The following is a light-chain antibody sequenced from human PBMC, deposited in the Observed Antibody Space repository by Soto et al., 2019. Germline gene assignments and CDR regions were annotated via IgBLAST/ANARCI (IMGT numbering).Light chain of an antibody. CDR2: EVS. V-gene: IGLV2-14*01. CDR3: SSFTSITTWV. Sequence: QSALTQPASVSGSPGQSITISCTGTSSDIGGYNYVSWFQQNPGKAPKLIIYEVSKRPATISNRFSGSKSGNTASLTISGLQGEDEADYYCSSFTSITTWVFGGGTKVTVL. J-gene: IGLJ3*02. CDR1: SSDIGGYNY.